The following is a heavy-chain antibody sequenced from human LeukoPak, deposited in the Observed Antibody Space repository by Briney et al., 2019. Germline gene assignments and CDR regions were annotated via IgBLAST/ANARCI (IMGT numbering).Heavy chain of an antibody. J-gene: IGHJ4*02. CDR2: INPSGGST. CDR3: ARGIAVAGHYFDY. D-gene: IGHD6-19*01. Sequence: ASVKVSCKSSVYTFTSDYIHWVRQPPAQGLEWMGIINPSGGSTSYAQKFQGRVNWKRDTSTRTVYMEMRSLGSEETAVYYCARGIAVAGHYFDYWGQGALVTVSS. CDR1: VYTFTSDY. V-gene: IGHV1-46*01.